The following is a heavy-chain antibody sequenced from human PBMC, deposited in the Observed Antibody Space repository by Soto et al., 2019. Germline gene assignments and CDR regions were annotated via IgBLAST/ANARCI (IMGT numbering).Heavy chain of an antibody. D-gene: IGHD3-22*01. CDR1: GGSFSGYY. V-gene: IGHV4-34*01. CDR3: ACYDISGGDY. J-gene: IGHJ4*02. Sequence: QVQLQQWGAGLLKPSETLSLTCAGYGGSFSGYYWTWIRQTPGQGLEWIGEINYSGTTNYNPSLKSRVTISLDTCKNQFSLKLSSVTAADKAVYYCACYDISGGDYWGQGTLVAVSS. CDR2: INYSGTT.